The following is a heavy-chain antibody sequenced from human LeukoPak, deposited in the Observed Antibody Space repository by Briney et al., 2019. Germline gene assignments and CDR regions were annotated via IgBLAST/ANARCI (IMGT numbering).Heavy chain of an antibody. V-gene: IGHV1-69*13. J-gene: IGHJ6*04. CDR3: ARDRADPRYYYGSGPYYYGMDV. Sequence: SVKVSCKASGDTFSSYAISWVRQAPGQGLEWMGGIIPIFGTANYAQKFQGRVTITADESTSTAYMELSSLRSEDTAVYYCARDRADPRYYYGSGPYYYGMDVWGKGTTVTVSS. D-gene: IGHD3-10*01. CDR2: IIPIFGTA. CDR1: GDTFSSYA.